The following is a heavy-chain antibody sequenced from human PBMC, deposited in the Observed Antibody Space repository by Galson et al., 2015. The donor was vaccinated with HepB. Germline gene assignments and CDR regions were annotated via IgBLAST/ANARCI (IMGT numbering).Heavy chain of an antibody. CDR1: GYTFTNYG. D-gene: IGHD6-19*01. J-gene: IGHJ4*02. CDR2: ISAYNDNT. V-gene: IGHV1-18*04. Sequence: SVKVSCKASGYTFTNYGISWVRQAPGQGLEWMGWISAYNDNTDYAQKVQGRVTMTTDTSTSTAYLELRSLRSDDTAVYYCARDRYSSGWHHRILDYWGQGILVTVSS. CDR3: ARDRYSSGWHHRILDY.